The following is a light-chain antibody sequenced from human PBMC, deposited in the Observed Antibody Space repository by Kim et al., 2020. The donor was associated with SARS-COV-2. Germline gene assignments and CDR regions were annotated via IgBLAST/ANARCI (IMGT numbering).Light chain of an antibody. CDR1: QSVSSY. V-gene: IGKV3-11*01. CDR3: QQRDDWPMT. Sequence: LPPGERATPSCRASQSVSSYLAWYQQKPGQAPSLLIYDASNRATGIPARFSGSGFGTEFTLTISSLEPEDFAVYYCQQRDDWPMTFGQGTRLEIK. CDR2: DAS. J-gene: IGKJ5*01.